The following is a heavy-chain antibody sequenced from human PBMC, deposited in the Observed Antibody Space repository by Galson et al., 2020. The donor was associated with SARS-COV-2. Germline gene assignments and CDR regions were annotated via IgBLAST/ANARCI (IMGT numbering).Heavy chain of an antibody. CDR1: AFTFSNYW. CDR3: ARAPWGGRFDD. D-gene: IGHD3-16*01. J-gene: IGHJ4*02. CDR2: IKQDGSEK. V-gene: IGHV3-7*01. Sequence: GGSLRLSCAASAFTFSNYWMTWVRQAPGKGLEWVASIKQDGSEKYYVDSVKGRFTISRDNAKNSLYLQMNSLRGDDTARYYCARAPWGGRFDDWGQGTLVTVSS.